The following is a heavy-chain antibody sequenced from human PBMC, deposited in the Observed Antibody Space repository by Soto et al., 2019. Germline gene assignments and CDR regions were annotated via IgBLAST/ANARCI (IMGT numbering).Heavy chain of an antibody. CDR1: GGTFSSYA. CDR3: ARERGDRIAAATSAFDP. Sequence: ASVKVSCQASGGTFSSYAISWVRQAPGQGLEWMGGIIPIFGTANYAQKFQGRVTITADESTSTAYMELSSLRSEDTAVYYCARERGDRIAAATSAFDPWGQGTLVTVSS. V-gene: IGHV1-69*13. J-gene: IGHJ5*02. CDR2: IIPIFGTA. D-gene: IGHD6-13*01.